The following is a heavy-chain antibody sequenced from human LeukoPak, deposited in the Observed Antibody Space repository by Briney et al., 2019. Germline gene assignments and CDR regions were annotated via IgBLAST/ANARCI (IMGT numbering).Heavy chain of an antibody. D-gene: IGHD2-21*01. V-gene: IGHV1-18*01. CDR1: NFPFRSYG. CDR3: ARDSVIRGGETLDY. Sequence: ASVKVSCKTSNFPFRSYGITWVRQAPGQGLEWMGWISAYNGNTNYAQKLQGRVTMTTDTSTSTAYMELRSLRSDDTAVYYCARDSVIRGGETLDYWGQGTLVTVSS. CDR2: ISAYNGNT. J-gene: IGHJ4*02.